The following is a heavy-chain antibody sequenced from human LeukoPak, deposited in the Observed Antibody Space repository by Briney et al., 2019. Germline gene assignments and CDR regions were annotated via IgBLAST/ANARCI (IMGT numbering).Heavy chain of an antibody. V-gene: IGHV3-48*02. J-gene: IGHJ4*02. CDR1: GFTFSSYS. D-gene: IGHD3-22*01. CDR2: ISSSSTI. CDR3: ARGQTYYYDSSGYQ. Sequence: PGGSLRLSCAASGFTFSSYSMNWVRQAPGKGLEWVSYISSSSTIYYADSVKGRFTISRDNAKNSLYLQMNSLRDEDTAVYYCARGQTYYYDSSGYQWGQGTLVTVSS.